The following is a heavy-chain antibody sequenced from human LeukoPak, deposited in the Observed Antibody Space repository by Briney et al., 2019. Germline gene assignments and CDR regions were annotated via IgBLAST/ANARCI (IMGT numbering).Heavy chain of an antibody. D-gene: IGHD2-2*01. Sequence: GGSLRLSCAASGFTFSSYAMSWVRQPPGKGLEWVSAISGCDGSTHYADSVKGRFAISRDNSKNTLYLEVESLGAEDTAVFFCAKGGRYCSSSSCYYFDFWGGGTVVTVSS. CDR1: GFTFSSYA. CDR2: ISGCDGST. CDR3: AKGGRYCSSSSCYYFDF. J-gene: IGHJ4*02. V-gene: IGHV3-23*01.